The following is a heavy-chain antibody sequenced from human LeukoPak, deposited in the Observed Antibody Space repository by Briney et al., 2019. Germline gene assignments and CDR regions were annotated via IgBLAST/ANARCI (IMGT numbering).Heavy chain of an antibody. Sequence: GASVKVSCKASGYTFTSYYMHWVRQAPGQGLEWMGIINPSGGSTSYAQKFQGRVTMTRDMSTSTVYMELSSLRSEDTAVYYCARETMDSSSSLPDAFDIWGQGTMVTVSS. D-gene: IGHD6-13*01. CDR1: GYTFTSYY. J-gene: IGHJ3*02. CDR3: ARETMDSSSSLPDAFDI. V-gene: IGHV1-46*01. CDR2: INPSGGST.